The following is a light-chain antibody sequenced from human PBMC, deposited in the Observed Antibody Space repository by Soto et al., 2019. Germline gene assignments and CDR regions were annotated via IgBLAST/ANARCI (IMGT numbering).Light chain of an antibody. Sequence: QSVLTQPPSVSGAPGQRVTISCTGSSSNIGAGYDVHWYQQFPGTAPKLLIFGNSDRPSGVPDRSSGSKSGTSASLAITGLQAEDEADYFCQSYDSSLSTYVFGTGTKVTVL. V-gene: IGLV1-40*01. CDR1: SSNIGAGYD. CDR3: QSYDSSLSTYV. J-gene: IGLJ1*01. CDR2: GNS.